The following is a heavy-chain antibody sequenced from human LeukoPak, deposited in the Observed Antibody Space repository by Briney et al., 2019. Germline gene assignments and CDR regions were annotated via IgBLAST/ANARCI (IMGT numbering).Heavy chain of an antibody. CDR1: GYTFTSYG. CDR2: ISAYNGNT. J-gene: IGHJ3*02. D-gene: IGHD3-22*01. V-gene: IGHV1-18*01. Sequence: ASVKVCCKASGYTFTSYGISWVRQAPGQGPAWMGWISAYNGNTNYAQKLQGRATMTTDTSTSTAYMELRSLRSDDTAVYYCARGDDSSGDAFDIWGQGTMVTVSS. CDR3: ARGDDSSGDAFDI.